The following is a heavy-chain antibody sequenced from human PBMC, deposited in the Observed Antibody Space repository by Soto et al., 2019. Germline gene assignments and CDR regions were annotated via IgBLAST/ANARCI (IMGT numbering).Heavy chain of an antibody. V-gene: IGHV4-34*01. CDR3: ARDKITGLFDY. CDR2: INHSGST. Sequence: SETMSLTCAVYGGYIRGYSLTWIRQPPGTGLEWIGEINHSGSTNYNPSLKSRVTISVDTSKNQFSLKLTSVTAADTAVYYCARDKITGLFDYWGQGTLVTVSS. D-gene: IGHD2-8*02. J-gene: IGHJ4*02. CDR1: GGYIRGYS.